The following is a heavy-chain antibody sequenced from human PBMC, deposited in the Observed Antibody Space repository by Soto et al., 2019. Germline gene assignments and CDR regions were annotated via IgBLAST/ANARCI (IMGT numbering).Heavy chain of an antibody. CDR2: INHSGST. V-gene: IGHV4-34*01. Sequence: QVHLQQWGAGLLKPSENLSLTCAVYGGSFSGYYWSWIRQPPGKGLEWIGEINHSGSTNYNPSLKSRVTISVDTSKNQFSLKLNSIIAADTAVYYCARAVADSTKEYFDYWGQGTLVTVSS. D-gene: IGHD2-15*01. CDR3: ARAVADSTKEYFDY. CDR1: GGSFSGYY. J-gene: IGHJ4*02.